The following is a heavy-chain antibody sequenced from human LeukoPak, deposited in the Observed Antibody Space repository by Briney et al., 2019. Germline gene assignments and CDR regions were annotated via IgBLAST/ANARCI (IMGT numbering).Heavy chain of an antibody. V-gene: IGHV4-39*01. CDR3: ARLGAGPTYYDFWSGYSPFYFDY. CDR2: IYYSGNT. Sequence: SETLSLTCTVSGGSTSSGNYYWGWIRQPPGKGLEWIGGIYYSGNTYYNPSLKSRVTISVDTSKNQFSLKLSSVTAADTAVYYCARLGAGPTYYDFWSGYSPFYFDYWGQGTLVTVSS. D-gene: IGHD3-3*01. CDR1: GGSTSSGNYY. J-gene: IGHJ4*02.